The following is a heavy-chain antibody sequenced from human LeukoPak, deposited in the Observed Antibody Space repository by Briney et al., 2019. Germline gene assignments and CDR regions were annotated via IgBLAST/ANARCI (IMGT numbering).Heavy chain of an antibody. J-gene: IGHJ4*02. D-gene: IGHD1-26*01. CDR3: ARSGPQKGNDY. CDR2: LSNSGDST. CDR1: GFTFSSYA. V-gene: IGHV3-23*01. Sequence: GGSLRLSCAASGFTFSSYAMTWVRQAPGKGLEWVSALSNSGDSTYYADSVKGRFTISRDNSKNTLYLQMNSLRAEDTAVYYCARSGPQKGNDYWGQGTLVTVSS.